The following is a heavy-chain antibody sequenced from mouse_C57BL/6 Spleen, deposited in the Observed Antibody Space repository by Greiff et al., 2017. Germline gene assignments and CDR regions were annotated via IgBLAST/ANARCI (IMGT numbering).Heavy chain of an antibody. Sequence: VKLQESGAELVRPGASVKLSCKASGYTFTSYGISWVKQRTGQGLEWIGEIYPRSGNTYYNEKFKGKATLTADKSSSTAYMELRSLTSEDSAVYFCASGLLFAYWGQGTLVTVSA. CDR2: IYPRSGNT. V-gene: IGHV1-81*01. J-gene: IGHJ3*01. CDR1: GYTFTSYG. CDR3: ASGLLFAY. D-gene: IGHD1-1*01.